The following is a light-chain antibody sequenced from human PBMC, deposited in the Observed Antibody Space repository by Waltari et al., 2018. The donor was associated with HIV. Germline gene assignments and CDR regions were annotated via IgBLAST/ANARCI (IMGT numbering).Light chain of an antibody. CDR3: ATWDDSLGAGV. CDR1: GSNIGSNY. Sequence: QSPLTQPPSLSAAPGQRVTISCSGGGSNIGSNYVSWYQQLPGTAPKLLIYDNNKRPSGIPDRFSGSKSGTSATLVITGLQTGDEADYYCATWDDSLGAGVFGGGTKLTVL. V-gene: IGLV1-51*01. J-gene: IGLJ3*02. CDR2: DNN.